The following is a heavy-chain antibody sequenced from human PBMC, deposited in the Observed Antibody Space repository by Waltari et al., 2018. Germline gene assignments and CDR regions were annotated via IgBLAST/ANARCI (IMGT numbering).Heavy chain of an antibody. V-gene: IGHV4-39*07. CDR1: GGSISSSSYY. J-gene: IGHJ4*02. CDR3: ARGWRSGSYYSHLDY. Sequence: QLQLQESGPGLVKPSETLSLTCTVSGGSISSSSYYWGWIRQPPGKGLEWIGSIYYSWSTYYNPSLKRRVTISVDTSKNQFSLKLSSVTAADTAVYYCARGWRSGSYYSHLDYWGQGTLVTVSS. D-gene: IGHD1-26*01. CDR2: IYYSWST.